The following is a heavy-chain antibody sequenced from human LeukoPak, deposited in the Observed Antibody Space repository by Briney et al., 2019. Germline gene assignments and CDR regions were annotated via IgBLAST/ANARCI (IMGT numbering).Heavy chain of an antibody. D-gene: IGHD3-22*01. CDR2: IYYSGST. J-gene: IGHJ4*02. CDR3: ARQPYYYDSSGYWFDY. V-gene: IGHV4-39*01. Sequence: SETLSLTCTVSGGSISGSSYYWGWIRQPPGKGLEWIGSIYYSGSTYYNPSLKSRVTISVDTSKNQFSLKLSSVTAADTAVYYCARQPYYYDSSGYWFDYWGQGTLVTVSS. CDR1: GGSISGSSYY.